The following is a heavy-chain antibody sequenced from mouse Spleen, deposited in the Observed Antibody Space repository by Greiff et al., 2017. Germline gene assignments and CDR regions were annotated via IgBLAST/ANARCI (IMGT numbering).Heavy chain of an antibody. CDR3: ARRGPHFDY. V-gene: IGHV1-9*01. Sequence: QVQLQQSGAELMKPGASVKLSCKATGYTFTGYWIEWVNQRPGHGLEWIGEILPGTDSHNYNEKFKDKATFTADTSSNTAYIQLSSLTTEDAAIYYCARRGPHFDYWGQGTTLTVSS. CDR1: GYTFTGYW. CDR2: ILPGTDSH. J-gene: IGHJ2*01.